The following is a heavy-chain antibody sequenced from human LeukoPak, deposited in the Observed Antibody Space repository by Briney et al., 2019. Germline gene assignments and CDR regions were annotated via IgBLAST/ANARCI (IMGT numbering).Heavy chain of an antibody. CDR1: EFTFSGYG. D-gene: IGHD3-22*01. Sequence: GGSLRLSCSGSEFTFSGYGMSWVRQAPGKGLEWVSGISGSGGSTFYADSVKGRFTISRDNSKNTLYLQMNSLRAEDTAVYYCAKEKGYDSSGYFDYWGQGTLVTVSS. CDR2: ISGSGGST. J-gene: IGHJ4*02. V-gene: IGHV3-23*01. CDR3: AKEKGYDSSGYFDY.